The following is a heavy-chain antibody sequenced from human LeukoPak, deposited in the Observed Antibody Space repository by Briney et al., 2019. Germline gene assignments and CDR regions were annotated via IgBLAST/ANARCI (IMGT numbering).Heavy chain of an antibody. CDR3: ARRPNYYGSGSYHHFDY. CDR2: ISSSSSTI. CDR1: GFTFSSYS. D-gene: IGHD3-10*01. Sequence: PGGSLRLSCAASGFTFSSYSMNWVRQAPGKGLEWVSYISSSSSTIYYADSVKGRFTISRDNAKNSLCLQMNSLRAEDTAVYYCARRPNYYGSGSYHHFDYWGQGTLVTVSS. J-gene: IGHJ4*02. V-gene: IGHV3-48*01.